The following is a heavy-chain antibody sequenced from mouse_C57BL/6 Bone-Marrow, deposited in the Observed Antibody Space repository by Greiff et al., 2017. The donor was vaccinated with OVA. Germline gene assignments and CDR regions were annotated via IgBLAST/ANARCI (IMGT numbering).Heavy chain of an antibody. J-gene: IGHJ3*01. V-gene: IGHV5-6*01. CDR3: AGDYDGFAY. CDR2: ISSGGSYT. Sequence: EVQLVESGGDLVKPGGSLKLSCAASGFTFSSYGMSWVRQTPDKRLEWVATISSGGSYTYYPDSVKGRFTISRDNAKNTLYLQMSSLKSEDTAMYYCAGDYDGFAYWGQGTLVTVSA. D-gene: IGHD2-4*01. CDR1: GFTFSSYG.